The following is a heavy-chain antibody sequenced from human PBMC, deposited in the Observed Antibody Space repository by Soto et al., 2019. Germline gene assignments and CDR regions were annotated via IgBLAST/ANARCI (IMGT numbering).Heavy chain of an antibody. CDR3: AKGGSSGWPGGEDF. CDR2: ITSDGSTT. V-gene: IGHV3-23*01. J-gene: IGHJ4*02. D-gene: IGHD6-19*01. Sequence: EVQLLESGGGLVQPGGSLRLSCVVSGFTFSNYAMSWVRKTPGKGLEWVSGITSDGSTTWYADFVEGRFTISRDNSKNTVSLQLNSPRGEDAAVYFCAKGGSSGWPGGEDFWGQGTMVTVSS. CDR1: GFTFSNYA.